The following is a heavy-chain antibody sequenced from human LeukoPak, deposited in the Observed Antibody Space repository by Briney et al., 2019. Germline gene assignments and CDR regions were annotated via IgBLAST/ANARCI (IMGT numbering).Heavy chain of an antibody. CDR2: IYSIGTT. V-gene: IGHV3-53*01. D-gene: IGHD3-10*01. CDR3: ATGRFGESQNDY. J-gene: IGHJ4*01. Sequence: YPGGSLRLSCAGSGFTVSSNYISWVRQAPEKGLEWVAVIYSIGTTFYADSVKGRFTISRDSSKNTVYLQMNSLRDDDTGLYYCATGRFGESQNDYWGQGTLVTVSS. CDR1: GFTVSSNY.